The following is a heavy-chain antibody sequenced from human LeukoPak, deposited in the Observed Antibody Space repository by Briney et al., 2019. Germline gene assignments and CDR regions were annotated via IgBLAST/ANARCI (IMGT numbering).Heavy chain of an antibody. CDR2: IYYSGST. Sequence: SETLSLTCTVSGGSVSTYYWNWIRQPPGKGLEWIGYIYYSGSTYYTPSLKSRLTISVHTSNNQFSLKLSSVTAADTAVYYCASTSGYCSGGNCYSAFEYWGQGTLVTVSS. D-gene: IGHD2-15*01. V-gene: IGHV4-59*02. CDR3: ASTSGYCSGGNCYSAFEY. CDR1: GGSVSTYY. J-gene: IGHJ4*02.